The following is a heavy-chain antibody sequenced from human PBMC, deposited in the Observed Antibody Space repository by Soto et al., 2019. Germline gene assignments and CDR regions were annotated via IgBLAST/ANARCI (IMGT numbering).Heavy chain of an antibody. Sequence: ASVKGSCKASGYTFAGYYIPWVREAPGQGLEWMGWINPNSGGTNYAQKFQGWVTMTRDTSISTAYMELSRLRSDDTAVYYCAREGSGVRGENWFDPWGQGTLVTVSS. CDR2: INPNSGGT. D-gene: IGHD3-10*01. CDR1: GYTFAGYY. V-gene: IGHV1-2*04. CDR3: AREGSGVRGENWFDP. J-gene: IGHJ5*02.